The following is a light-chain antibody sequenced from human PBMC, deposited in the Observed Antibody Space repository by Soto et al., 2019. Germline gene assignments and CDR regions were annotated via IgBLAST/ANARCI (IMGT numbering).Light chain of an antibody. J-gene: IGKJ5*01. Sequence: IVLTQSPGTLSLSPGARATLSCRASQSVSSTYLAWYQQKPGQAPRLLNYGASSRATGIPDRFSGSGSGTDFTLTISRLEPEDFAVYYCQQYGSSITFGQGTRLEIK. V-gene: IGKV3-20*01. CDR1: QSVSSTY. CDR3: QQYGSSIT. CDR2: GAS.